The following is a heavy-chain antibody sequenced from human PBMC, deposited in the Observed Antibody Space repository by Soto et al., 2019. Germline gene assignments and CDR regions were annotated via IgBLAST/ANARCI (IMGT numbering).Heavy chain of an antibody. CDR2: ISENGKTK. D-gene: IGHD3-3*01. J-gene: IGHJ6*02. Sequence: QVQVVESGGGVVQPGKSLRLSCAASGFNFGNFAMHWVRQTPGGGLEWVAVISENGKTKYFGDSVKGRLTISRDNSRNTVDLQMNSLRPEDTAIYFCAKGRSGYYPLDFSFSRDAWGLGTKVAVSS. V-gene: IGHV3-30*18. CDR3: AKGRSGYYPLDFSFSRDA. CDR1: GFNFGNFA.